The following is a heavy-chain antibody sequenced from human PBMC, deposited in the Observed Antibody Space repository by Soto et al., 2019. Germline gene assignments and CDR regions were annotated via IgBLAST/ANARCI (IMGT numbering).Heavy chain of an antibody. D-gene: IGHD3-10*01. CDR1: GFIFGNSA. Sequence: GGSLRLSCAGSGFIFGNSAMSWVRQAPSKGLEWLSRISASGDAAYYPDSGEGRFTISRDKSINTAYLQWGSLKASDTAIYYCTRPDFYFASGDWALWGQGTPVTVSS. V-gene: IGHV3-23*01. CDR3: TRPDFYFASGDWAL. J-gene: IGHJ4*02. CDR2: ISASGDAA.